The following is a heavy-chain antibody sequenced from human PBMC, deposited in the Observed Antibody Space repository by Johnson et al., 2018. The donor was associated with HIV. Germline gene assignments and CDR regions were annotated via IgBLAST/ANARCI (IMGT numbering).Heavy chain of an antibody. CDR3: AREVRKAVAGNFDI. CDR1: GFTFSYYG. D-gene: IGHD6-19*01. J-gene: IGHJ3*02. V-gene: IGHV3-NL1*01. CDR2: IYSGGST. Sequence: QVQLVESGGGVVQPGRSLRLSCAASGFTFSYYGIHWVRQAPGKGLEWVSVIYSGGSTYYADSVKGRFTISRDNSKNTLYLQMNSLRAEDTAVYYCAREVRKAVAGNFDIWGQGTMVTVSS.